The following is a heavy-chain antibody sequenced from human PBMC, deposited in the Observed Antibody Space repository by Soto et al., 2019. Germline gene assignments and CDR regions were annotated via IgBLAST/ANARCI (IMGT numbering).Heavy chain of an antibody. J-gene: IGHJ4*02. CDR1: GGTFISYA. Sequence: SVKVSFKSSGGTFISYAISWVRQAPGQGLEWMGGIIPIFGTANYAQKFQGRVTITADESTSTAYMELSSLRSEDTAVYYCARVGQGYSSPYWGQGTLVTVSS. CDR3: ARVGQGYSSPY. CDR2: IIPIFGTA. D-gene: IGHD5-18*01. V-gene: IGHV1-69*01.